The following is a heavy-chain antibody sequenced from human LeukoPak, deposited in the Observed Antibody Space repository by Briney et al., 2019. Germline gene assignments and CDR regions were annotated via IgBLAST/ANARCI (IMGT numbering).Heavy chain of an antibody. D-gene: IGHD6-13*01. Sequence: SETLSLTCTVSGGSISSGSYHWSWIRQPAGKGLEWIGRIYTSGSTNYNPSLKSRVTISVDTSKNQFSLKLSSVTAADTAVYYCARDSSRSGERTNWFDPWGQGTLVTVSS. CDR3: ARDSSRSGERTNWFDP. V-gene: IGHV4-61*02. J-gene: IGHJ5*02. CDR2: IYTSGST. CDR1: GGSISSGSYH.